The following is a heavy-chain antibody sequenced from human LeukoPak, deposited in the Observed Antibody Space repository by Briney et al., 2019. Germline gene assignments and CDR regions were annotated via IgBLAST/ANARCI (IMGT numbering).Heavy chain of an antibody. V-gene: IGHV3-11*01. J-gene: IGHJ4*02. CDR2: TSSSGSTI. D-gene: IGHD3-22*01. CDR1: GFTFSDYY. Sequence: PGGSLRLSCAASGFTFSDYYMSWIRQAPGKGLEWVSYTSSSGSTIYYADSVKGRFTISRDNAKNSLYLQMNSLRAEDTAVYYCARDYDSSSYYPNYFDYWGQGTLVTVSS. CDR3: ARDYDSSSYYPNYFDY.